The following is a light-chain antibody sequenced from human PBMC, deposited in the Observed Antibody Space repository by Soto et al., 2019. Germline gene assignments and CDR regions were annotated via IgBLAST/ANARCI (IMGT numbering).Light chain of an antibody. CDR3: FSYTSSGTYV. CDR1: SSDVGAYNF. J-gene: IGLJ1*01. Sequence: QSVLTQPASVSGSPGQSITISCTGTSSDVGAYNFVSWHQQHPGKAPKLMIYEVSNRPSGVSNRFSGSKSGNTASLTISGLQAEDETDYYCFSYTSSGTYVFGTGTKLTVL. CDR2: EVS. V-gene: IGLV2-14*01.